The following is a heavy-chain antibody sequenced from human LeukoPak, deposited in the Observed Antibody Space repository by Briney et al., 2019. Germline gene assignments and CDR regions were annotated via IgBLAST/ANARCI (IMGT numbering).Heavy chain of an antibody. CDR1: GGSISSSSYY. Sequence: SETLSLTCTVSGGSISSSSYYWGWIRQPPGKGLEWIGSIYYGGSTYYNPSLKSRVTISVDTSKNQFSLKLSSVTAADTAVYYCARDSRGYSSSWYVRDAFDIWGQGTMVTVSS. CDR3: ARDSRGYSSSWYVRDAFDI. V-gene: IGHV4-39*07. J-gene: IGHJ3*02. D-gene: IGHD6-13*01. CDR2: IYYGGST.